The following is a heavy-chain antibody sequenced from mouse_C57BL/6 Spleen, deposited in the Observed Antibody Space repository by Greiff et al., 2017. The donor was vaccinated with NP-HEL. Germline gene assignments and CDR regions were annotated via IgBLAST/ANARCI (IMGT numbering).Heavy chain of an antibody. CDR1: GYTFTSYW. CDR2: IDPSDSYT. Sequence: VQLQQPGAELVMPGASVKLSCKASGYTFTSYWMHWVKQRPGQGLEWIGEIDPSDSYTNYNQKFKGKSTLTVDKSSSTAYMQLSSLTSEDSAVYYCARRDYYGSSGFAYWGQGTLVTVSA. J-gene: IGHJ3*01. V-gene: IGHV1-69*01. CDR3: ARRDYYGSSGFAY. D-gene: IGHD1-1*01.